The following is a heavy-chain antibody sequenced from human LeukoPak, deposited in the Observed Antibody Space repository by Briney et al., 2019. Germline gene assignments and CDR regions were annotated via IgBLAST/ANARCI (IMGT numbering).Heavy chain of an antibody. D-gene: IGHD3-16*02. CDR3: ARDPLGGYHFDY. Sequence: SETLSLTCTVCGGSISSYYWSWIRQPPGKGLEWIGYISYSGSTKYNPSLKSRVTISVDRSKNQFSLKLSSVTAADTAVYYCARDPLGGYHFDYWGQGTLVTVSS. CDR2: ISYSGST. J-gene: IGHJ4*02. CDR1: GGSISSYY. V-gene: IGHV4-59*01.